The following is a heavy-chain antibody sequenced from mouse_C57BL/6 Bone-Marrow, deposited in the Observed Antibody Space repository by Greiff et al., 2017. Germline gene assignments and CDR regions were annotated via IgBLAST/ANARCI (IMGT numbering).Heavy chain of an antibody. CDR1: GYTFTDYN. CDR3: AYWRAMDY. CDR2: INPNNGGT. D-gene: IGHD2-1*01. J-gene: IGHJ4*01. V-gene: IGHV1-22*01. Sequence: VQLQQPGPELVKPGASVKMSCKASGYTFTDYNMHWVKQSHGKSLEWIGTINPNNGGTSYNQKFKGKSTLTVNKSSSTAYMELRSLTSEDSAVYYCAYWRAMDYWGQGTSVTVSS.